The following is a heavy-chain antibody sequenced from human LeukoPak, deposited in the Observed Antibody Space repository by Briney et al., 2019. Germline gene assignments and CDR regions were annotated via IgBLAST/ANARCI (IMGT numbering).Heavy chain of an antibody. D-gene: IGHD3-3*01. J-gene: IGHJ4*02. CDR1: GYTFTSYG. CDR2: ISAYNGNT. CDR3: ARDSLNPFTIFGVE. Sequence: ASVKVSCKASGYTFTSYGISWVRQAPGQGLEWMGWISAYNGNTNYAQKPQGRVTMTTDTSTSTAYMELRSLRSDDTAVYCCARDSLNPFTIFGVEWGQGTLVTVSS. V-gene: IGHV1-18*01.